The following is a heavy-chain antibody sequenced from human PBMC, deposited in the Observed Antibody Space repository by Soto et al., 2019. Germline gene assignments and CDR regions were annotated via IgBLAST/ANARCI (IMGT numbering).Heavy chain of an antibody. CDR2: IKQDGSEK. D-gene: IGHD2-2*01. CDR1: GFTFSSYW. CDR3: ASLSEPVDY. V-gene: IGHV3-7*01. J-gene: IGHJ4*02. Sequence: LRLSCAASGFTFSSYWMSWVRQAPGKGLEWVANIKQDGSEKYYVDSVKGRFTVSRDNAKNSLYLQMNSLRVGDTAVYHCASLSEPVDYWGQGTLVTVLL.